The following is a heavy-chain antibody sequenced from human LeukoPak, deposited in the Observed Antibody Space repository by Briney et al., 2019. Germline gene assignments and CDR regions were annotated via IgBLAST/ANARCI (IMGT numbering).Heavy chain of an antibody. CDR3: AARGDYFMGRDY. Sequence: SQTLSLTCTVSGGSISSGSYYWSWIRQPAGKGPEWIGRIYTSGSTNYNPSLKSRVTISVDTSKNQFSLKLSSVTAADTAVYYCAARGDYFMGRDYWGQGTLVTVSS. D-gene: IGHD4-17*01. V-gene: IGHV4-61*02. CDR2: IYTSGST. CDR1: GGSISSGSYY. J-gene: IGHJ4*02.